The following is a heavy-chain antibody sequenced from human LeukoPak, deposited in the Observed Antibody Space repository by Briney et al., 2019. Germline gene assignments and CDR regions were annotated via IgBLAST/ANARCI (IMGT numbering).Heavy chain of an antibody. V-gene: IGHV4-4*07. J-gene: IGHJ6*02. Sequence: SETLSLTCTVSGGSISSYYWSWIRQPAGKGLEWIGRIYTSGSTNYNPSLKSRVTMSADTSKNQFSLKLSSVTAADTAVYYCARDGRGVAVAGTLDYYYYGMDVWGQGTTVTVSS. CDR3: ARDGRGVAVAGTLDYYYYGMDV. CDR1: GGSISSYY. D-gene: IGHD6-19*01. CDR2: IYTSGST.